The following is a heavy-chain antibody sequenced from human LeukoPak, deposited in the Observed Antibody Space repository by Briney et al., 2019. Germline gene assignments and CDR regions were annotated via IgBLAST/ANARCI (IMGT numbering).Heavy chain of an antibody. D-gene: IGHD6-13*01. CDR2: IWYDGSEK. V-gene: IGHV3-33*01. Sequence: GGSLRLSCAASGFTFSNYGMHWVRQAPGKGLEWVAVIWYDGSEKYYADSVKGRFTISRDNSKNTLYLQMNSLRDEDTAVYYCASGRRGIIAAGLDYWGQGTLVTVSS. CDR1: GFTFSNYG. J-gene: IGHJ4*02. CDR3: ASGRRGIIAAGLDY.